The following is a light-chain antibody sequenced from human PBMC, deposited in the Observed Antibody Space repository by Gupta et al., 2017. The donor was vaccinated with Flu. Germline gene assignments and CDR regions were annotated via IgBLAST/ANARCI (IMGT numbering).Light chain of an antibody. CDR1: DMGTKS. J-gene: IGLJ1*01. CDR3: QVWDSSSDYV. CDR2: HNS. Sequence: SYVLTQPPSVSVAPGQTARITCGGNDMGTKSVHWYQHKPGQAPVLVVYHNSGRPSGIPGRFSGSNSGDTATLTINRVEAGDEADFYCQVWDSSSDYVFGTGTTVTV. V-gene: IGLV3-21*02.